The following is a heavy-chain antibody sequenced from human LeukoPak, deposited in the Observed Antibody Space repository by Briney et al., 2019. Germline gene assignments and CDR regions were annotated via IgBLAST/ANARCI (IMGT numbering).Heavy chain of an antibody. V-gene: IGHV3-21*06. CDR2: ISYMGDHR. Sequence: GGSLRLSCTASGFTFSDCDMNWFRQAPGKGLQWVSSISYMGDHRYYADSAKGRFTISRDNAKNSLYLQMDNLRADDTAAYYCGKAFPPLRVAAAGDYWGQGTLVTVSS. CDR1: GFTFSDCD. J-gene: IGHJ4*02. D-gene: IGHD6-25*01. CDR3: GKAFPPLRVAAAGDY.